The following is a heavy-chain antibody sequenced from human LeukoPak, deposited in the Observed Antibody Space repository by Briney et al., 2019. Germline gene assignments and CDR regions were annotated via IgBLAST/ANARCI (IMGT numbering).Heavy chain of an antibody. CDR2: IYSRGST. J-gene: IGHJ5*02. CDR3: ARVNDGGNSAWFAP. Sequence: TSETLSLTCTVSGGSISSYYGSWIRQPPGKGLEWVGYIYSRGSTNYNPSLKTRVTIPVNQPTNQFSLKMSSVTAADTAAYSCARVNDGGNSAWFAPWGQGPLVTVSS. V-gene: IGHV4-59*01. D-gene: IGHD4-23*01. CDR1: GGSISSYY.